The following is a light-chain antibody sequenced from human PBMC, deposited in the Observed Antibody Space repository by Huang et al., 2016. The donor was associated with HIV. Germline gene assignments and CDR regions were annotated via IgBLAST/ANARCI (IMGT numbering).Light chain of an antibody. V-gene: IGKV3-11*01. CDR1: QSVSSY. CDR3: QQRSNWPLT. J-gene: IGKJ4*01. Sequence: EIVLTQSPATLSLSPGERATLSCRASQSVSSYLAWYQHKPGQAPRLLIYDASSRATGIPARFSGSVSGTDFTLTISSLEPEDFAVYYCQQRSNWPLTFGGGTKVEIK. CDR2: DAS.